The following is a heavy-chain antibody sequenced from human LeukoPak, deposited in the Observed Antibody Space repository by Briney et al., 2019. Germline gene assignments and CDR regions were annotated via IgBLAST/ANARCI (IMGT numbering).Heavy chain of an antibody. Sequence: PSETLSLTCTVSGGSISSTTSYWGWIRQPPGKGLEWIGSIYYSGSTHYNPSLRSRITISVDTSKNQFSLQLRSVTAADTAVYYCARNVSTGYFDYWGQGTLVTASS. CDR1: GGSISSTTSY. CDR2: IYYSGST. D-gene: IGHD3-22*01. J-gene: IGHJ4*02. V-gene: IGHV4-39*01. CDR3: ARNVSTGYFDY.